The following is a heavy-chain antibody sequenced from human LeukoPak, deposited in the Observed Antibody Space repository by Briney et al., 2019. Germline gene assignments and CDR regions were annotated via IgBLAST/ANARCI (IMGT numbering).Heavy chain of an antibody. D-gene: IGHD3-3*01. Sequence: GGSLRLSCAASGFTFSGSALHWVRQASGKGLEWIGRIRSKTNNYATTYAASVTGRFTISRDDAENTAYLQMNSLKTEDTAVYYCARTYYDFWSGYYSHEGNPFDYWGQGTLVTVSS. J-gene: IGHJ4*02. CDR1: GFTFSGSA. CDR3: ARTYYDFWSGYYSHEGNPFDY. CDR2: IRSKTNNYAT. V-gene: IGHV3-73*01.